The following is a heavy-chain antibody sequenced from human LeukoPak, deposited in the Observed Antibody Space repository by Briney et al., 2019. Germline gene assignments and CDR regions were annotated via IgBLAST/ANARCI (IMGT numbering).Heavy chain of an antibody. CDR1: GYTFTSYY. Sequence: GASVKVSCKASGYTFTSYYMHWVRQAPGQGLEWMGIINPSGGSTSYAQKFQGRVTMTRDMSTSTVYMELSSLRSEDTAVYYCARGTVKQWLVLATLRLDYWGQGTLVTVSS. J-gene: IGHJ4*02. CDR3: ARGTVKQWLVLATLRLDY. CDR2: INPSGGST. V-gene: IGHV1-46*01. D-gene: IGHD6-19*01.